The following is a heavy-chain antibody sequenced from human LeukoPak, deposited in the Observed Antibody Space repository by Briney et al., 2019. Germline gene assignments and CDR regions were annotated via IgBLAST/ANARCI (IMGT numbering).Heavy chain of an antibody. Sequence: TSETLSLTCAVYGGSFSDYYWSWIRQPPGKGLEWIGEINHSGNTKYNPSLKSRVTISVDTSKNQFSLRLSSVTAADTAVYYCARVNVYWGQGTLVTVSS. V-gene: IGHV4-34*01. CDR2: INHSGNT. CDR1: GGSFSDYY. CDR3: ARVNVY. J-gene: IGHJ4*02.